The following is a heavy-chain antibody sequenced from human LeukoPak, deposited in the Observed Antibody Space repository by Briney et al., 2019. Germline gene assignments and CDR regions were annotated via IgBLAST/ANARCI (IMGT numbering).Heavy chain of an antibody. CDR3: ARGPGGYSSSWYSTSRYYFDY. Sequence: SETLSLTCAVYGGTFSGYYWSWIRQPPGKGLEWIGEINHSGSTNYNPSRKSRVTISVDTSKNQFSLKLSSVTAADTAVYYCARGPGGYSSSWYSTSRYYFDYWGQGTLVTVSS. V-gene: IGHV4-34*01. CDR1: GGTFSGYY. J-gene: IGHJ4*02. D-gene: IGHD6-13*01. CDR2: INHSGST.